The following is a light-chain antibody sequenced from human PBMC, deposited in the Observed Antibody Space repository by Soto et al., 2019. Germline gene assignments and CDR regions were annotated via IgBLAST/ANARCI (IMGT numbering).Light chain of an antibody. CDR3: CSYAGSSTYV. Sequence: QSLLTQPASVSGSPGQSITISCTGTSSDFGSYNLVSWYQQHPGKAPKLMIYEDSKRPSGVSNRFSGSKSGNTASLTISGLQAEDDADYYCCSYAGSSTYVFGTGTKVPVL. CDR2: EDS. CDR1: SSDFGSYNL. V-gene: IGLV2-23*01. J-gene: IGLJ1*01.